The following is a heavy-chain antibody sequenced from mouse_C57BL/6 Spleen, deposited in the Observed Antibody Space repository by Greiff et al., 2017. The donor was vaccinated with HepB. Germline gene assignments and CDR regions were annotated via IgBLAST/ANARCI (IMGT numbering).Heavy chain of an antibody. Sequence: QVQLQQPGAELVMPGASVKLSCKASGYTFTSYWMHWVKQRPGQGLEWIGEIDPSDSYTNYNQKFKGKSTLTVDISSSTAYMQLSSLTSEDSAVYYCARGVWYYFDYWGQGTTLTVSS. D-gene: IGHD2-10*02. CDR3: ARGVWYYFDY. V-gene: IGHV1-69*01. J-gene: IGHJ2*01. CDR1: GYTFTSYW. CDR2: IDPSDSYT.